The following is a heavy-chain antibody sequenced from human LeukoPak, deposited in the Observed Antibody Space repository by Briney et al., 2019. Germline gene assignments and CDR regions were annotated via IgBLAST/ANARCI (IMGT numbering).Heavy chain of an antibody. J-gene: IGHJ4*02. CDR3: ARDEIYYGSDPIDY. D-gene: IGHD3-10*01. V-gene: IGHV3-7*01. CDR1: GFTFSSYW. Sequence: GGSLRLSCAASGFTFSSYWMSWVRQAPGKGLEWVANIKQDGSEKYYVDSVKGRFTISRDNAKNSLYLQMNSLRAEDTAVYYCARDEIYYGSDPIDYWGKGTLVTVSS. CDR2: IKQDGSEK.